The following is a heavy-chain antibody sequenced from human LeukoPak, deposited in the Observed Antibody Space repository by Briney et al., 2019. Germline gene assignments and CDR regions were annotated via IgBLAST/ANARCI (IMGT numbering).Heavy chain of an antibody. D-gene: IGHD3-22*01. Sequence: ASVKLSCKASGYTFTSYYMHWVRQAPGQGLEWMGVINLSSGSTSYAQKFQGRVTMTRDMSTSTVYMELSSLRSEDTAVYYCARDGLYYYDSTPGYYMDVWGKGTTVTVSS. CDR2: INLSSGST. J-gene: IGHJ6*03. CDR1: GYTFTSYY. CDR3: ARDGLYYYDSTPGYYMDV. V-gene: IGHV1-46*01.